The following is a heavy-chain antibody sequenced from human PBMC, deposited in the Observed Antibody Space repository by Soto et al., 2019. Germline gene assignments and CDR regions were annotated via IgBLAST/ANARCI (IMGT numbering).Heavy chain of an antibody. V-gene: IGHV3-21*01. CDR1: GFTFSSYS. J-gene: IGHJ3*02. Sequence: EVQLVESGGGLVKPGGSLRLSCAASGFTFSSYSMSWVRQAPGKGLEWVSSVSSRSSYIYYADSLKGRFTISRDNAKNSLYLQINSLRAEDTAVYYCARKGYSSEPDAFDIWGQGTMVTVSS. CDR2: VSSRSSYI. CDR3: ARKGYSSEPDAFDI. D-gene: IGHD5-18*01.